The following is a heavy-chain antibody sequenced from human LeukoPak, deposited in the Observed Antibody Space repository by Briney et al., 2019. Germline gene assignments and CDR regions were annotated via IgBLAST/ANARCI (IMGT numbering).Heavy chain of an antibody. Sequence: RASVKVSCKTSGYTFTNYALNWVRQAPGQGLEWLGWITTNTGNPTYAPGVTGQFVFSLDTSVSTAYLQISSLKAEDTAVYYCATSSSAWYEGFDCWGQGTLVTVSS. V-gene: IGHV7-4-1*02. D-gene: IGHD6-19*01. CDR2: ITTNTGNP. J-gene: IGHJ4*02. CDR1: GYTFTNYA. CDR3: ATSSSAWYEGFDC.